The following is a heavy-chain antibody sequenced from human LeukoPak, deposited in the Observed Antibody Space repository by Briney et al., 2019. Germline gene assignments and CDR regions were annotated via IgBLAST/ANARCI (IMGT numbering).Heavy chain of an antibody. CDR3: AKVKGKDGVRDAYDI. J-gene: IGHJ3*02. CDR1: GFTFSNSA. CDR2: ITNSGDKT. D-gene: IGHD1-1*01. Sequence: GGSLRLSCAASGFTFSNSAMTWVRQVPGKGLEWISTITNSGDKTYYADFVKGRFTVARDNFKNTLYLQMNGLRAEDTALYYCAKVKGKDGVRDAYDIWGQGTMVTVSS. V-gene: IGHV3-23*01.